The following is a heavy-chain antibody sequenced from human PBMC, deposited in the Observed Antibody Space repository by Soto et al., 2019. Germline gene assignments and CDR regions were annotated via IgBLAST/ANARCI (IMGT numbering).Heavy chain of an antibody. V-gene: IGHV1-24*01. CDR1: GYTLTELS. D-gene: IGHD1-1*01. CDR3: ARGPLEAPDGMDV. Sequence: ASVKVSCKVSGYTLTELSMHWVRQAPGKGLEWMGGFNPDDGDTNSAQKFQGRVTMTEDTSTDTAYMELSRLRSDDTAVYYCARGPLEAPDGMDVWGQGTTVTVSS. J-gene: IGHJ6*02. CDR2: FNPDDGDT.